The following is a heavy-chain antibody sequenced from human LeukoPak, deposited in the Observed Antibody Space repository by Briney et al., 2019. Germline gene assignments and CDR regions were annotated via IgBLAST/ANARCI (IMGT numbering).Heavy chain of an antibody. J-gene: IGHJ3*02. D-gene: IGHD6-13*01. Sequence: PGGSLRLSCAASGFTSDDFGMSWVRQAPGKGLDWVSGINWNGGSTGYADSVKGRFTISRDNAKNSLYLQMNSLRAEDTALYYCAREVSWYDAFDIWGQGTMVTVSS. CDR1: GFTSDDFG. CDR2: INWNGGST. CDR3: AREVSWYDAFDI. V-gene: IGHV3-20*04.